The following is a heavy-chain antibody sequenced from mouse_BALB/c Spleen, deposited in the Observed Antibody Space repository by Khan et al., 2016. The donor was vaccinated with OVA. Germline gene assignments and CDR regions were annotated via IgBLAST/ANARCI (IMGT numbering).Heavy chain of an antibody. Sequence: EVELVESGGDLVKPGESLKLSCAASGFTFSSYSMSWVRQTPDKRLEWVASISSGGDYTYYPDSVKGRFTISRDNAKNTLYLQMSDLKSEDTAMYYCADYLTGSFAYWGQGTLVTVSA. J-gene: IGHJ3*01. CDR1: GFTFSSYS. V-gene: IGHV5-6*01. CDR3: ADYLTGSFAY. D-gene: IGHD4-1*01. CDR2: ISSGGDYT.